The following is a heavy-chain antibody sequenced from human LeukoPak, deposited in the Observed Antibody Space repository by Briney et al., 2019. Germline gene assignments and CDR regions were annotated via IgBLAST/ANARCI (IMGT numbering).Heavy chain of an antibody. J-gene: IGHJ6*03. Sequence: SETLSLTCTVSGGSISSYYWSWIRQPPGKGLEWIGYIYYSGSTNYNPSLKSRVTISVDTSKNQFSLKLSSVTAADTAVYYCARVGGSYYYYYYMDVWGKGTTVTISS. V-gene: IGHV4-59*01. CDR3: ARVGGSYYYYYYMDV. D-gene: IGHD1-26*01. CDR1: GGSISSYY. CDR2: IYYSGST.